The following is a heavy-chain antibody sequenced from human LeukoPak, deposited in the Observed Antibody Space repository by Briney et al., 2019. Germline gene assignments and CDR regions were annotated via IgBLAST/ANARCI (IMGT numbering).Heavy chain of an antibody. V-gene: IGHV4-59*12. CDR1: GGSTSSYY. D-gene: IGHD5-18*01. Sequence: SETLSLTCTVSGGSTSSYYWSWIRQPPGKGLEWIGYIYYSGSTNYNPSLKSRVTISVDTSKNQFSLKLSSVTAADTAVYYCARGQRGYSFRLDYWGQGTLVTVSS. CDR2: IYYSGST. CDR3: ARGQRGYSFRLDY. J-gene: IGHJ4*02.